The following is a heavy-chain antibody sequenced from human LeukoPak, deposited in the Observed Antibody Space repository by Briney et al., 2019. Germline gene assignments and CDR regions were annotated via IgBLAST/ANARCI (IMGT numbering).Heavy chain of an antibody. CDR2: IYSDNT. CDR3: ARRAGAYSHPYDY. Sequence: GGSLRLSCTVSGFTVSSNSMSWVRQAPGKGLEWVSFIYSDNTHYSDSVKGRFTISRDNSKNTLHLQMNSLRAEDTAVYYCARRAGAYSHPYDYWGQGTLVTVSS. J-gene: IGHJ4*02. D-gene: IGHD4/OR15-4a*01. V-gene: IGHV3-53*01. CDR1: GFTVSSNS.